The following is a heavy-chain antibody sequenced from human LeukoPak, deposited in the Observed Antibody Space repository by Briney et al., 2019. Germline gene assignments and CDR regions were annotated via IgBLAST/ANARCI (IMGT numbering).Heavy chain of an antibody. Sequence: GGSLRLSCAASGFTFSSYAMSWVRQAPGKGLEWVSAISGSGGSTYYADSVKGRFTISRDNSKNTLYLQMNSLRAEDTAVYYCSDSLVPAARHMDVWGKGTTVTISS. CDR2: ISGSGGST. D-gene: IGHD2-2*01. CDR3: SDSLVPAARHMDV. V-gene: IGHV3-23*01. CDR1: GFTFSSYA. J-gene: IGHJ6*03.